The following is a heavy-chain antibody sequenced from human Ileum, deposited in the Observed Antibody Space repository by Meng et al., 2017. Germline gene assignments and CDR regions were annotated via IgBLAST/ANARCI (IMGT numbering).Heavy chain of an antibody. CDR1: GFTFSSYA. J-gene: IGHJ3*02. CDR2: ISYDGSNK. Sequence: QVQLVGLGGGVGQPGRSLRLSCAASGFTFSSYAMHWVRQAPGKGLEWVAVISYDGSNKYYADSVKGRFTISRDNSKNTLYLQMNSLRAEDTAVYYCARAGHDAFDIWGQGTMVTVSS. V-gene: IGHV3-30*01. CDR3: ARAGHDAFDI.